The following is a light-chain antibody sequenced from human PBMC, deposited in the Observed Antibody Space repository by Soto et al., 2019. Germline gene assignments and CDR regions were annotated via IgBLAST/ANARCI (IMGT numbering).Light chain of an antibody. CDR1: QSVTSN. V-gene: IGKV3-15*01. CDR2: GAS. Sequence: EILTTQSPAILSVSPGERATLSFRASQSVTSNLAWFQQKPGQAPRLLIYGASTRATGVPDRFSGSGSGTEFTLTISSLQSEDIAVYFCQQYYNWPPITFGQGTRLEIK. J-gene: IGKJ5*01. CDR3: QQYYNWPPIT.